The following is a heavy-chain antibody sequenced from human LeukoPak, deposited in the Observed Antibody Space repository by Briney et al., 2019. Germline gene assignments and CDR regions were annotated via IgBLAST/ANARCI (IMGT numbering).Heavy chain of an antibody. J-gene: IGHJ6*02. Sequence: SETLSLTCTVSGGSLSSDDYYWSWIRQPPGKGLEWIGYIYYNGRTYYNPSLKSRVTISVDTSKNQFSLKLSSVTAADTAVYYCARDLTGYYDSSGYYTTERTYGMDVWGQGTTVTVSS. CDR3: ARDLTGYYDSSGYYTTERTYGMDV. CDR2: IYYNGRT. D-gene: IGHD3-22*01. CDR1: GGSLSSDDYY. V-gene: IGHV4-30-4*01.